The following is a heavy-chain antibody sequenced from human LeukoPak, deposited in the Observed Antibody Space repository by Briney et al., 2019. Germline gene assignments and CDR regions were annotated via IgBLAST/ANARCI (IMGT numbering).Heavy chain of an antibody. Sequence: SETLSLTCTVSGVSISSSSYSWGWLRQPPGKGLEWIVRIYYSGRTHDKPSLKSRVIISVDTSKNQFSLKLSSVTAADTAVYYCARKGPTGKRITIFGVERFDPWGQGPLVTVSS. V-gene: IGHV4-39*07. CDR1: GVSISSSSYS. CDR2: IYYSGRT. D-gene: IGHD3-3*01. J-gene: IGHJ5*02. CDR3: ARKGPTGKRITIFGVERFDP.